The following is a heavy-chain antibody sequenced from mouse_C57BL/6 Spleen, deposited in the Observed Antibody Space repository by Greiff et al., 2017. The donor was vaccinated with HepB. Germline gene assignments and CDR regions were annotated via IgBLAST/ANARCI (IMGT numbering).Heavy chain of an antibody. CDR2: ISSGSSTI. CDR1: GFTFSDYG. Sequence: EVKLVESGGGLVKPGGSLKLSCAASGFTFSDYGMHWVRQAPEKGLEWVAYISSGSSTIYYADTVKGRFTISRDNAKNTLFLQMTSLRSEDTAMYYCARNHYYYGSSYGYFDVWGTGTTVTVSS. V-gene: IGHV5-17*01. CDR3: ARNHYYYGSSYGYFDV. D-gene: IGHD1-1*01. J-gene: IGHJ1*03.